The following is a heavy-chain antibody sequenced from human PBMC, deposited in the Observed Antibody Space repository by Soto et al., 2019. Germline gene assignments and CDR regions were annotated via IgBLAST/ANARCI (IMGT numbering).Heavy chain of an antibody. D-gene: IGHD3-22*01. J-gene: IGHJ6*02. CDR3: ARVPYDSSGYYDYYYYGMDV. Sequence: QVQLVQSGAAVKKPGSSVKVSCKASGGTFSSYAISWVRQAPGQGLEWMGGIIPIFGTANYAQKFQGRVTITADESTSTAYMELSSLRSEDTAVYYCARVPYDSSGYYDYYYYGMDVWGQGTTVTVSS. CDR2: IIPIFGTA. CDR1: GGTFSSYA. V-gene: IGHV1-69*12.